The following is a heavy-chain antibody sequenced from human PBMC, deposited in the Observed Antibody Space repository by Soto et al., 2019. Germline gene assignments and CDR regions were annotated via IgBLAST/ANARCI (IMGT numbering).Heavy chain of an antibody. CDR1: GYSFTIYW. CDR3: ARHSGVAEDGTD. V-gene: IGHV5-51*01. Sequence: LGESLKISCKGSGYSFTIYWIGWVRQMPGKGLEWMGVIYPGDSDTRYSPSFQGQVAISADKSINTAYLQWSSLKASDTAMYYCARHSGVAEDGTDWGQGTLVTVSS. D-gene: IGHD6-13*01. CDR2: IYPGDSDT. J-gene: IGHJ1*01.